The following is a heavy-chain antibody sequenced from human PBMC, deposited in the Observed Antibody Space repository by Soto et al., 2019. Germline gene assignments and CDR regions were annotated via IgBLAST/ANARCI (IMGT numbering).Heavy chain of an antibody. V-gene: IGHV4-61*01. Sequence: QVQLQESGPGLVKPSETLSLTCTVSGGSVSSGSYYWSWIRQPPGKGLEWIGYIYYSGSTNYNPSLRSRVTISVDTSKNQFSLKLSSVTAADTAVYYCARDGDVDTAMVLVYWGQGTLVTVSS. J-gene: IGHJ4*02. CDR3: ARDGDVDTAMVLVY. D-gene: IGHD5-18*01. CDR2: IYYSGST. CDR1: GGSVSSGSYY.